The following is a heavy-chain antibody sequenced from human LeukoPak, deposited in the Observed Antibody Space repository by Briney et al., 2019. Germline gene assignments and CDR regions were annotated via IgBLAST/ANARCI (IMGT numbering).Heavy chain of an antibody. Sequence: SETLSLTCAVYGGSFSGYYWSWIRQPPGKGLEWIGEINHSGSTNYNPSLKSRVTISVDTSKNQFSLKLSSVTAADTAVYYCARGGHVGITGTSPRGHYRDVWGKGTTVTVSS. CDR3: ARGGHVGITGTSPRGHYRDV. CDR2: INHSGST. CDR1: GGSFSGYY. D-gene: IGHD1-20*01. J-gene: IGHJ6*03. V-gene: IGHV4-34*01.